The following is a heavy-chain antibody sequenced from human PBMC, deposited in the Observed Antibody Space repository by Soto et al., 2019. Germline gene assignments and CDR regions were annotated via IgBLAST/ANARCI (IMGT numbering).Heavy chain of an antibody. CDR2: IYPTGNT. CDR3: ERDRKPNLDY. V-gene: IGHV4-4*02. Sequence: QLHLQESGPGLVTPSGTLSLTCSVSGASISSDNWWTWVRQTPGKGLEWIGEIYPTGNTKYNQSLRSRVAMSVDKNKNQVSLRSSFVSAAETAVYFCERDRKPNLDYCGQGTLVTVSS. J-gene: IGHJ4*02. CDR1: GASISSDNW.